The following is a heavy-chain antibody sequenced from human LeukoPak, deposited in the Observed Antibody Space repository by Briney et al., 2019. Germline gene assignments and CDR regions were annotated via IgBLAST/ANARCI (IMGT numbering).Heavy chain of an antibody. CDR2: IYPGDSDT. D-gene: IGHD1-26*01. CDR1: GYRFTSYW. J-gene: IGHJ4*02. Sequence: GASLKISLKGSGYRFTSYWIGWVRPMPGKGLEWMGIIYPGDSDTRYSPSFQGQVIISADKSISTAYLQWSSRKASDTAMYYCARDRSGSYYSDYWGQGTLVTVSS. CDR3: ARDRSGSYYSDY. V-gene: IGHV5-51*01.